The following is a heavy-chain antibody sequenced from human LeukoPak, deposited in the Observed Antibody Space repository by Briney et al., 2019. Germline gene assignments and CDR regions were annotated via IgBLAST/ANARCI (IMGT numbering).Heavy chain of an antibody. CDR1: GFTFSSYA. CDR3: ARDSSTTYDISTGDAFAT. D-gene: IGHD3-9*01. CDR2: ISYDGSNK. Sequence: GGSLRLSCAASGFTFSSYAMHWVRQAPGKGLEWVAVISYDGSNKYYADSVKGRFTISRDNSKNTLYLQINSLRAEDTAVYYCARDSSTTYDISTGDAFATSGQGTMVTASS. V-gene: IGHV3-30-3*01. J-gene: IGHJ3*02.